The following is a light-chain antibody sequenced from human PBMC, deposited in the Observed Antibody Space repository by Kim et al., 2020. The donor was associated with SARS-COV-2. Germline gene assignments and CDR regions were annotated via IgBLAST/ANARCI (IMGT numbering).Light chain of an antibody. Sequence: EIVLTQSPGTLSLSPGEGATLSCRASQTVTSAYLAWYQQRPGQTPKLLIYGASNRAAGIPDRFSGSGSGTDFTLTISRLEPEDFAVYYCQQYGGSPLTFGGGTKVDIK. V-gene: IGKV3-20*01. CDR2: GAS. J-gene: IGKJ4*01. CDR1: QTVTSAY. CDR3: QQYGGSPLT.